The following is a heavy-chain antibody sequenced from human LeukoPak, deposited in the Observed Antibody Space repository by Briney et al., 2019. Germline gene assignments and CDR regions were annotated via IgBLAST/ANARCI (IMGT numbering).Heavy chain of an antibody. D-gene: IGHD5-24*01. J-gene: IGHJ6*02. Sequence: GGSLRLSCAASGFTFSGYSMNWVRQAPGKGLQWVSYISSSDSTIYYADSVKGRFTISRDNAKNSLYLQMNSLRDEDTAAYYCARGGAYNYAMDVWGQGTTVTVSS. V-gene: IGHV3-48*02. CDR1: GFTFSGYS. CDR3: ARGGAYNYAMDV. CDR2: ISSSDSTI.